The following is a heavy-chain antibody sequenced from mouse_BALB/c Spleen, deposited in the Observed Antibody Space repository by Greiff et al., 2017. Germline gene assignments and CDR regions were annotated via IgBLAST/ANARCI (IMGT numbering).Heavy chain of an antibody. CDR1: GYSFTNYL. CDR2: INPGSGGT. J-gene: IGHJ4*01. Sequence: QVQLKESGAELVRPGTSVKVSCKASGYSFTNYLIEWVKQRPGQGLEWIGVINPGSGGTNYNEKFKGKATLTADKSSSTAYVQLSSLTSDESAVYFCARGGGYDYAMDYWGQGTSVTVSS. V-gene: IGHV1-54*01. D-gene: IGHD2-14*01. CDR3: ARGGGYDYAMDY.